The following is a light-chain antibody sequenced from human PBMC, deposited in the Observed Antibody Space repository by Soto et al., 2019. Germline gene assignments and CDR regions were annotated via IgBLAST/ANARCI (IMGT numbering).Light chain of an antibody. CDR2: AAS. J-gene: IGKJ1*01. CDR1: QDIGND. Sequence: AIQMTQSPSSLSASVGDRVTITCRASQDIGNDLGWYQQKPGRAPKLLIFAASSLHNGVPSRFSGSGSGSDFTLTISSLQPEDFATYYCLQDYNFPWTFRQGTKV. CDR3: LQDYNFPWT. V-gene: IGKV1-6*01.